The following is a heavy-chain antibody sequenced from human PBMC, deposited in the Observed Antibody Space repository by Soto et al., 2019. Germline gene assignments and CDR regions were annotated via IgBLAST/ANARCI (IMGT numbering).Heavy chain of an antibody. CDR2: IFSGGST. CDR1: GFIVSSNY. J-gene: IGHJ6*02. Sequence: EVQLVESGGGLIQPGGSLRLSCAASGFIVSSNYMSWVRQAPGQGLEWVSLIFSGGSTYYADSVKGRFTIARDNSKNTQNLQMNSLRAEDTAEYYCARDGTVNSASYNGMDVWGQGTTVTVSS. D-gene: IGHD4-4*01. CDR3: ARDGTVNSASYNGMDV. V-gene: IGHV3-53*01.